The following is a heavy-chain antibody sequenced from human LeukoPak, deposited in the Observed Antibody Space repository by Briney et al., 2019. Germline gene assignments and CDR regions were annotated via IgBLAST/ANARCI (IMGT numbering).Heavy chain of an antibody. D-gene: IGHD3-10*01. CDR2: ISSSSSYT. CDR3: ARGGPYYGSGSYSAFDY. CDR1: GFTFSDYY. J-gene: IGHJ4*02. V-gene: IGHV3-11*06. Sequence: GGSLRLSCAASGFTFSDYYMSWIRQAPGKGLEWVSYISSSSSYTNYADSVKGRFTISRDNAKNTLYLQMNSLRVEDTAVYYCARGGPYYGSGSYSAFDYWGQGTLVIVSS.